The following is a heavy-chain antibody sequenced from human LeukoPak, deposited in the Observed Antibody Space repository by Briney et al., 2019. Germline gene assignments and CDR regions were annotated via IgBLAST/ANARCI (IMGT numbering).Heavy chain of an antibody. D-gene: IGHD1-26*01. V-gene: IGHV3-43*02. CDR3: AKDTGGSYAFDI. CDR2: ISGDGGST. J-gene: IGHJ3*02. Sequence: GGSLRLSCAASGFTFDAYAMHWVRQAPGKGLEWVSLISGDGGSTYYADSVKGRFTISRDNSKNSLYLQMNSLRTADTALYYCAKDTGGSYAFDIWGQGTMGTVSS. CDR1: GFTFDAYA.